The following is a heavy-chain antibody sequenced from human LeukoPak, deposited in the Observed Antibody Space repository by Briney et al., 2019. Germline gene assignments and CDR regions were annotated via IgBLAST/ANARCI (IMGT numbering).Heavy chain of an antibody. D-gene: IGHD5-18*01. CDR3: ARHSSLWLPVDY. Sequence: PGGSLRLSCAASGFTFSSYAMHWVRQAPGKGLEWVAVISYDGSNKYYADSVKGRFTISRDNSKNTLYLQMNSLRAEDTAVYYCARHSSLWLPVDYWGQGTLVTVSS. CDR2: ISYDGSNK. V-gene: IGHV3-30*04. J-gene: IGHJ4*02. CDR1: GFTFSSYA.